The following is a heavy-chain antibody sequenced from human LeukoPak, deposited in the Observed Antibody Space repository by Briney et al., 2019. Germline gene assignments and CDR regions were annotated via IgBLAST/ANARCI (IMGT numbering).Heavy chain of an antibody. D-gene: IGHD5-18*01. V-gene: IGHV3-74*01. Sequence: GGSLRLSCAASGFTFRNYWMHWVRQVPGKGLVWVSHLNGDGSSITYADSVKGRFTISRDNAKSTLYLQMNSLRAEDTAVYYCASVRGYSPDVWGQGTTVTVSS. J-gene: IGHJ6*02. CDR3: ASVRGYSPDV. CDR1: GFTFRNYW. CDR2: LNGDGSSI.